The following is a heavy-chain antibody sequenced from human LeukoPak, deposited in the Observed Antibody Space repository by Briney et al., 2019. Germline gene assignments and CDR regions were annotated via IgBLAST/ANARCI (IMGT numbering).Heavy chain of an antibody. Sequence: GGSLRLSCTASGFTCGDYAVSWFRQAPGKGLEWVGFIGGTIYGGTTQYAASVKGRFTISRDDSKSIAYLQMNGLKTEDTAVYYCTRDLKAGNRGYWGQGTLVTVSS. V-gene: IGHV3-49*03. J-gene: IGHJ4*02. D-gene: IGHD1-1*01. CDR3: TRDLKAGNRGY. CDR1: GFTCGDYA. CDR2: IGGTIYGGTT.